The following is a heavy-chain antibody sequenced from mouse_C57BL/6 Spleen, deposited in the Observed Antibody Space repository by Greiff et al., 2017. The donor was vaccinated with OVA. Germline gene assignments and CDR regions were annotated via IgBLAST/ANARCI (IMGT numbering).Heavy chain of an antibody. CDR2: IGPGSGST. V-gene: IGHV1-77*01. D-gene: IGHD2-2*01. Sequence: QVQLKQPGAELVKPGASVKISCKASGYTFTDYYINWVKQRPGQGLEWIGKIGPGSGSTYYNEKFKGKATLTVDKSSSTAYMELNSLTSEDSAVYYCARRGFYGYAYAMDYWGQGTSVTVSS. J-gene: IGHJ4*01. CDR1: GYTFTDYY. CDR3: ARRGFYGYAYAMDY.